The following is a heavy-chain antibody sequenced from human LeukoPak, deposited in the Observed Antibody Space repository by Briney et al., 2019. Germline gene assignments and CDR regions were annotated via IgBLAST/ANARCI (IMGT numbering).Heavy chain of an antibody. CDR1: GFTFSSYG. J-gene: IGHJ6*03. CDR2: ISGSGGST. Sequence: SGGSLRLSCAASGFTFSSYGMSWVRQAPGKGLEWVSAISGSGGSTYYADSVKGRFTISRDNAKNSLYLQMNSLRAEDTAVYYCARENHYYYYMDVWGKGTTVTISS. CDR3: ARENHYYYYMDV. V-gene: IGHV3-23*01.